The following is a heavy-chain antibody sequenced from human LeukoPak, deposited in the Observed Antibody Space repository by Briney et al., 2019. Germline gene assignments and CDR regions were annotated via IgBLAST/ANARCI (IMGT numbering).Heavy chain of an antibody. D-gene: IGHD6-19*01. CDR2: ISSSSSCI. CDR3: ARDLDSSGWFH. J-gene: IGHJ4*02. V-gene: IGHV3-21*01. CDR1: GFTFSSYS. Sequence: PGGSLRLSCTASGFTFSSYSMNWVRQAPGKGLEWVSSISSSSSCIYSADSVRGRFTISRDNAKNSLYLQMNSLRAEDTAVYYCARDLDSSGWFHWGQGTLVTVSS.